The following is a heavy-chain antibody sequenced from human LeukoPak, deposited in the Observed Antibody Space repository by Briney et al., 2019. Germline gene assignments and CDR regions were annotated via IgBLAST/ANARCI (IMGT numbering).Heavy chain of an antibody. Sequence: ASVKVSCKASGYTFTGYYMHWVRQAPGQGLEWMGWINPNSGGTNYAQKFQGRVTMTRDTSISTAYMELSRLRSDDTAVYYCARTVTLRGGYYYGMDVWGQGTTVTVSS. CDR2: INPNSGGT. D-gene: IGHD4-17*01. CDR1: GYTFTGYY. J-gene: IGHJ6*02. CDR3: ARTVTLRGGYYYGMDV. V-gene: IGHV1-2*02.